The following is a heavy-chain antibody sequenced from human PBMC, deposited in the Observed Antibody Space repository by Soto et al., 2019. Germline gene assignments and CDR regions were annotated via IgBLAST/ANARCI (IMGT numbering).Heavy chain of an antibody. CDR2: IRQDGGQM. D-gene: IGHD3-16*02. J-gene: IGHJ3*02. Sequence: GGSLRLSCVASRITFIGYWMSWVRQAPGRGLEWVATIRQDGGQMYYVDSVKGRFTISRDNAKNSLYLQMNSLRAEDTAVYYCASTVYDYIWGSYRGPDDAFDIWGQGTMVTVSS. CDR3: ASTVYDYIWGSYRGPDDAFDI. CDR1: RITFIGYW. V-gene: IGHV3-7*02.